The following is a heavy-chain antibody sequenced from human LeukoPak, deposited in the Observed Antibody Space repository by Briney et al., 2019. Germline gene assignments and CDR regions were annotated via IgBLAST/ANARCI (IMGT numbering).Heavy chain of an antibody. CDR1: GYSFSSYS. CDR2: FYPDVSDT. D-gene: IGHD3-3*01. Sequence: GESLKISCKGLGYSFSSYSIGWVRQMPGKGLEWMGIFYPDVSDTRYSPSFQGQVTISADKSFSTAYLQWSSLKASDTAMYYCARQYYDFWSGYPRQTYYFDYWGQGTLVTVSS. J-gene: IGHJ4*02. CDR3: ARQYYDFWSGYPRQTYYFDY. V-gene: IGHV5-51*01.